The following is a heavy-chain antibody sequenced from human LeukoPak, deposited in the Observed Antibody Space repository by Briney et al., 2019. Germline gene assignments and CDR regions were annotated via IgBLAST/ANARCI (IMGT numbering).Heavy chain of an antibody. CDR1: GGSISMSNYY. J-gene: IGHJ5*02. CDR3: ARGGTTVTPGLLWFDP. CDR2: IYYSGTT. D-gene: IGHD4-17*01. V-gene: IGHV4-39*07. Sequence: PSETLSLTCTVSGGSISMSNYYWAWIRQPPGKGLEWIGSIYYSGTTYYNPSLKSRVTISVDTSKNQFSLKLSSVTAADTAVYYCARGGTTVTPGLLWFDPWGQGTLVTVSS.